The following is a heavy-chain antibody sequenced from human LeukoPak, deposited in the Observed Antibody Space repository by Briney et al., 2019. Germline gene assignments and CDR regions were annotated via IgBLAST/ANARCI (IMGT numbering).Heavy chain of an antibody. D-gene: IGHD4-17*01. Sequence: PGGSLRLSCAASGFTFSSYLMSWVRQAPGKGLEWVANIKQDGSEKYYADSVKGRFTISRDNSKNTLYLQMNSLRAEDTAVYYCAKDLHDYGDYVFDYWGQGTLVTVSS. CDR2: IKQDGSEK. J-gene: IGHJ4*02. CDR1: GFTFSSYL. CDR3: AKDLHDYGDYVFDY. V-gene: IGHV3-7*01.